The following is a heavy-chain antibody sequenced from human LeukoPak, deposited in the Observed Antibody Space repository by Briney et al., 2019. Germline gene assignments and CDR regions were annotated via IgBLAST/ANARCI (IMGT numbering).Heavy chain of an antibody. CDR2: ISSSSSYI. J-gene: IGHJ5*02. CDR3: ARGGTTVPTPFDP. D-gene: IGHD4-17*01. Sequence: GGSLRLSCAASGFTFSSYTMNWVRQAPGKGLEWVSSISSSSSYIYYADSVKGRFTISRDNAKNSLYLQMNSLSAEDTAVYYCARGGTTVPTPFDPWGQGSLVTVSS. CDR1: GFTFSSYT. V-gene: IGHV3-21*01.